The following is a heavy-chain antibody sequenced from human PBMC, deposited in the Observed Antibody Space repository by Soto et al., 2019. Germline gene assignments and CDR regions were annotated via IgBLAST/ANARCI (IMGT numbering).Heavy chain of an antibody. CDR3: ARELRLRWSDAFDI. CDR1: GGSISSGGYY. J-gene: IGHJ3*02. V-gene: IGHV4-31*03. CDR2: IYYSGST. Sequence: SETLSLTCTVSGGSISSGGYYWSWIRQHPGKGLEWIGYIYYSGSTYYNPSLKSRVTISVDTSKNQFSLKLSSVTAADTAVYYCARELRLRWSDAFDIWGQGTMVTVSS. D-gene: IGHD2-8*01.